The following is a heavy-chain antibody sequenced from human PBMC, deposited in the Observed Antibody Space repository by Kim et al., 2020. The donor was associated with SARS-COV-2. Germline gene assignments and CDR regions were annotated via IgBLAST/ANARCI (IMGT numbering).Heavy chain of an antibody. D-gene: IGHD3-10*01. CDR1: GGSFSGYY. J-gene: IGHJ4*01. CDR3: ARGKLTMVRGVIKTTGLD. CDR2: INHSGST. V-gene: IGHV4-34*01. Sequence: SETLSLTCAVYGGSFSGYYWSWIRQPPGKGLEWIGEINHSGSTNYNPSLKSRVTISVDTSKNQFSLKLSSVTAADTAVYYCARGKLTMVRGVIKTTGLD.